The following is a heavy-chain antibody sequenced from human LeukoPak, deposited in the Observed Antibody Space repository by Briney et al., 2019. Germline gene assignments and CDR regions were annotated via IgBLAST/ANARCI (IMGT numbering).Heavy chain of an antibody. V-gene: IGHV1-8*03. Sequence: ASVKVSCKTSGYTFTRNNINWVRQATGQGLEWMGWMNPNSGNSGYAQKFQGRVTITRDNSISTAYMELNSLTSEDTAVYYCARAISDSTGYYAYYFDSWGQGTLVTVSS. CDR2: MNPNSGNS. J-gene: IGHJ4*02. CDR3: ARAISDSTGYYAYYFDS. D-gene: IGHD3-22*01. CDR1: GYTFTRNN.